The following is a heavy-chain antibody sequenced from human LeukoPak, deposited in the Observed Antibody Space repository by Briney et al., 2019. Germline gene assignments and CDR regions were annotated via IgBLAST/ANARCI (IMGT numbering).Heavy chain of an antibody. V-gene: IGHV3-9*01. D-gene: IGHD6-13*01. J-gene: IGHJ4*02. CDR2: ISWNSGSI. CDR3: AKVAAAGTFDY. CDR1: GFTFSSYA. Sequence: GGSLRLSCAASGFTFSSYAMHWVRQAPGKGLEWVSGISWNSGSIGYADSVKGRFTISRDNAKNSLYLQMNSLRAEDTALYYCAKVAAAGTFDYWGQGTLVTVSS.